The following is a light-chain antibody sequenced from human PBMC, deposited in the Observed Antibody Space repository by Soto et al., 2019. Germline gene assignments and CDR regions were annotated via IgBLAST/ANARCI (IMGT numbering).Light chain of an antibody. CDR2: GAS. J-gene: IGKJ5*01. V-gene: IGKV3-20*01. Sequence: EIVLTQFPGTLSLSPGERSAVSCRASQSVSSSYLAWYQQKPGQAPRLLIYGASFRATAIPDRFSGSGSGTDFTLTISRLEPEDFAVYYCQQDYNLPITFGQGTRLEI. CDR1: QSVSSSY. CDR3: QQDYNLPIT.